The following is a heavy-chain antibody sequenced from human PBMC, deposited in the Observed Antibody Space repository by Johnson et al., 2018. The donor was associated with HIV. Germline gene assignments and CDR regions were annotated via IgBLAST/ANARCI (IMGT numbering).Heavy chain of an antibody. CDR3: AREPSIAAAGGDGAFDI. CDR2: ISYDGSNK. Sequence: QVQLVESGGGLVQPGGSLRLSCAASGFTVSSNYMSWVRQAPGKGLEWVAVISYDGSNKFYADSDSMKGRFTISRDNSKNTLYLQMNSLRAEDTAVYYCAREPSIAAAGGDGAFDIWGQGTMVSVSS. V-gene: IGHV3-30*03. CDR1: GFTVSSNY. D-gene: IGHD6-13*01. J-gene: IGHJ3*02.